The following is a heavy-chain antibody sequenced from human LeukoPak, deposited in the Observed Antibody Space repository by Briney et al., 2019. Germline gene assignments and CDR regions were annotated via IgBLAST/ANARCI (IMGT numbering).Heavy chain of an antibody. Sequence: SETLSLTCTVSGGSISSSSYYWGWIRQPPGKGLEWIGSIYYSGSTYYNPSLKSRVTISVDTSKNQFSLKLSSVTAADTAVYYCAREAAAGNFDYWGQGTLVTVSS. CDR1: GGSISSSSYY. CDR3: AREAAAGNFDY. V-gene: IGHV4-39*07. CDR2: IYYSGST. J-gene: IGHJ4*02. D-gene: IGHD6-13*01.